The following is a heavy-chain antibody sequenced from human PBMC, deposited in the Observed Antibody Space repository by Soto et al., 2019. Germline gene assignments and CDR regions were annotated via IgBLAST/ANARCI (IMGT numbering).Heavy chain of an antibody. CDR1: GYTFTNFG. Sequence: QVQLVQSGPEVKKPGASVKVSCKTSGYTFTNFGISWVRQAPGQGLEWMGWVTTDKGKTTYAQKFQGRVTMTTDTSTSTAYMALRSLRSDDTAVYYCATRSPAFDYWGQGTLVTVSS. V-gene: IGHV1-18*01. CDR3: ATRSPAFDY. CDR2: VTTDKGKT. J-gene: IGHJ4*02.